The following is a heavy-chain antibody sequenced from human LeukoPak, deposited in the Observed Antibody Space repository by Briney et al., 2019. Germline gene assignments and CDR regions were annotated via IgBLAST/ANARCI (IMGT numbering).Heavy chain of an antibody. Sequence: GESLKISCKGSGYSFTSYWIGWVRQMPGKGLEWMGIIYPGDSNARYSPSFQGQVTISADKSISTAYLQWSSLKASDTAMYYCARVDSSGYYYYGMDVWGQGTTVTVSS. CDR3: ARVDSSGYYYYGMDV. D-gene: IGHD3-22*01. CDR2: IYPGDSNA. V-gene: IGHV5-51*01. J-gene: IGHJ6*02. CDR1: GYSFTSYW.